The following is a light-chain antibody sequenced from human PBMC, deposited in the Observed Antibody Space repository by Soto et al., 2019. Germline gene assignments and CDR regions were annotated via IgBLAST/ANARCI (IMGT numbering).Light chain of an antibody. CDR1: QSVSSSY. J-gene: IGKJ3*01. CDR2: GAS. Sequence: DIVLTQSPGTLSLSLGERATLSCRASQSVSSSYLAWYQQKPGHAPRLLIYGASSRATGIPDRFSGSGSGTDFTLTISRLEPEDFAVYYCQQYGSSPFTFGPGTKVDIK. V-gene: IGKV3-20*01. CDR3: QQYGSSPFT.